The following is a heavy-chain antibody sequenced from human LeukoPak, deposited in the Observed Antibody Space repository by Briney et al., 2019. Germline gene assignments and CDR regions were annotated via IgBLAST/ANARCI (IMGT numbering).Heavy chain of an antibody. J-gene: IGHJ3*02. CDR3: ARPQAATLIVMGEDAFDI. D-gene: IGHD2-15*01. CDR1: GYTFTVYY. CDR2: INPNSGGT. V-gene: IGHV1-2*02. Sequence: GASVKVSFKASGYTFTVYYMHWVRQAPGQGLEWMGWINPNSGGTNYAQKFQGRVTMTRDTSISTAYMELSRLRSDDTAVYYCARPQAATLIVMGEDAFDIWGQGTMVTVSS.